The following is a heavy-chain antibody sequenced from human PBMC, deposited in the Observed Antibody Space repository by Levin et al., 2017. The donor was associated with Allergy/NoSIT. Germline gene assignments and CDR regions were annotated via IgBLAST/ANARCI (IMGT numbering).Heavy chain of an antibody. CDR1: GFIFSHAW. J-gene: IGHJ5*02. CDR2: IKSEIDGGTT. CDR3: ATGFLEWLYWRT. V-gene: IGHV3-15*01. D-gene: IGHD3-3*01. Sequence: GGSLRLSCTASGFIFSHAWMSWVRQAPGEGLEWVGRIKSEIDGGTTDFAAAVKDRFTISRDDSRNTLFLEMHSLKTDDTAIYYCATGFLEWLYWRTWGQGTLVTVSS.